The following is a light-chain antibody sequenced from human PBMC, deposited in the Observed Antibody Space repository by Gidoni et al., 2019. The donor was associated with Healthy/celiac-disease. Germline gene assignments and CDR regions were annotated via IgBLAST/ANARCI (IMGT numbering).Light chain of an antibody. CDR3: QKYNNWPRGT. CDR1: QSVSRN. Sequence: EIVITQSPATLSVSPGERATLSCRASQSVSRNLAWYQQKPGQAPRLLIYGASTRATGIPARFSGSGSGTEFTLTISSLQSEDFAVYYCQKYNNWPRGTFGQGTKVEIK. V-gene: IGKV3-15*01. CDR2: GAS. J-gene: IGKJ1*01.